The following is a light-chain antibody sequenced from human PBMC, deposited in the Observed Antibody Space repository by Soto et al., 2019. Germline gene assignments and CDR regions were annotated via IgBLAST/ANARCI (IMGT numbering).Light chain of an antibody. V-gene: IGLV2-18*01. CDR1: STDFVSYNR. CDR3: SLYTSENTYV. CDR2: EAS. J-gene: IGLJ1*01. Sequence: QSALTQPPSVSGSPGQSVTISCTGTSTDFVSYNRVSWYQQPPGTAPKLIIYEASNLPSGVPGRFSGSKSGNTASLTISGLQAADEADYYCSLYTSENTYVFGTGTKLTVL.